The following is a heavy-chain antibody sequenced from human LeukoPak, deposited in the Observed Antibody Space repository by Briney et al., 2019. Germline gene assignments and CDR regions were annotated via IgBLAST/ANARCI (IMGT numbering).Heavy chain of an antibody. V-gene: IGHV4-59*01. CDR1: GGSISSYY. J-gene: IGHJ5*02. CDR2: IYYSGST. Sequence: SETLSLTCTVSGGSISSYYWSWIRQPPGKGLEWIGYIYYSGSTNYNPSLKSRVTISVDTSKNQFSLKLSSVTAVDTAVYYCARSYSTITMVRGFDPWGQGTLVTVSS. CDR3: ARSYSTITMVRGFDP. D-gene: IGHD3-10*01.